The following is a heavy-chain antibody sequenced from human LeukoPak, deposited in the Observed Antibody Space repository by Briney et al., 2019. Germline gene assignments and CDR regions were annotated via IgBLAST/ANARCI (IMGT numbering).Heavy chain of an antibody. J-gene: IGHJ4*02. CDR2: INTDGTIT. CDR3: ARVAPGHDIGRGYFDY. CDR1: GFTFTSVW. V-gene: IGHV3-74*01. D-gene: IGHD2-21*01. Sequence: GGSLRLSCAASGFTFTSVWMHWFRQAPGKGLVWVSRINTDGTITGYADSVKGRFTISRDNAKNSLYLQMNSLRAEDTAVYYCARVAPGHDIGRGYFDYWGQGTLVTVSS.